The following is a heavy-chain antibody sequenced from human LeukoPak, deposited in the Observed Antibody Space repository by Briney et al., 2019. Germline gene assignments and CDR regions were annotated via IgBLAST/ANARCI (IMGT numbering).Heavy chain of an antibody. D-gene: IGHD6-13*01. CDR3: AREAAAAYYFDY. CDR1: GGSFGGYY. V-gene: IGHV4-4*07. J-gene: IGHJ4*02. Sequence: PSETLSLTCAVYGGSFGGYYWSWIRQPAGKGLEWIGRIYTSGSTNYNPSLKSRVTMSVDTSKNQFSLKLSSVTAADTAVYYCAREAAAAYYFDYWGQGTLVTVSS. CDR2: IYTSGST.